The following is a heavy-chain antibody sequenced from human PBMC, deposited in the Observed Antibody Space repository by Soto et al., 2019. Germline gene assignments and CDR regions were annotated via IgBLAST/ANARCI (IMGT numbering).Heavy chain of an antibody. V-gene: IGHV4-59*08. D-gene: IGHD2-15*01. Sequence: SETLSLTCTVSGGSISSYYWSWIRQPPGKGLEWIGYIYYSGSTNYNPSLKSRVTISVDTSKNQFSLKLSSVTAADTAVYYCARVEPGYCSGGSCYYYFDYWGQGTQVTVSS. J-gene: IGHJ4*02. CDR3: ARVEPGYCSGGSCYYYFDY. CDR2: IYYSGST. CDR1: GGSISSYY.